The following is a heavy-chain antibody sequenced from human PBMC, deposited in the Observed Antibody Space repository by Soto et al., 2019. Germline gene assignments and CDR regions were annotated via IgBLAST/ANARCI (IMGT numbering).Heavy chain of an antibody. CDR2: INAGNGDT. CDR3: ARDGLRFLEWLQLRPHYYYYYYMDV. Sequence: ASVKVSCKASGYTFTSYAMHWVRQAPGQRLEWMGWINAGNGDTKYSQKFQGRVTITRDTSASTAYMELSSLRSEDTAVYYCARDGLRFLEWLQLRPHYYYYYYMDVCGKRTTVTVSS. V-gene: IGHV1-3*01. J-gene: IGHJ6*03. CDR1: GYTFTSYA. D-gene: IGHD3-3*01.